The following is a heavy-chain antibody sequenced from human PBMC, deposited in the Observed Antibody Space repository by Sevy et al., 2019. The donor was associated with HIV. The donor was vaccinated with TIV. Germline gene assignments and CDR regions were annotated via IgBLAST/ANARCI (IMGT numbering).Heavy chain of an antibody. CDR1: GGTFSSYA. D-gene: IGHD1-26*01. CDR3: VRAQKEVGGAFDI. CDR2: IIPIFGTA. J-gene: IGHJ3*02. V-gene: IGHV1-69*13. Sequence: ASVKVSCKASGGTFSSYAISWVRQAPGQGLEWMGGIIPIFGTANYAQKFQGTVTITADESTSTAYMELSSLRSEDTAVYYCVRAQKEVGGAFDIWGQGTMVTVSS.